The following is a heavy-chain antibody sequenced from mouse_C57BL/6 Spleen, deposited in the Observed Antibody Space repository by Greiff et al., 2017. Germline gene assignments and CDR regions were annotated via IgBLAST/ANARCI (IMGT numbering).Heavy chain of an antibody. V-gene: IGHV2-6-1*01. J-gene: IGHJ4*01. CDR3: ARHEMARYYYAMDY. CDR2: IWSDGST. D-gene: IGHD2-3*01. Sequence: QVQLKESGPGLVAPSQRLSITCTVSGFSLTSYGVHWVRQPPGKGLEWLVVIWSDGSTTYNSALKSRLSISKDNSKSQVFLKMNSLQTDDTAMYYCARHEMARYYYAMDYWGQGTSVTVSS. CDR1: GFSLTSYG.